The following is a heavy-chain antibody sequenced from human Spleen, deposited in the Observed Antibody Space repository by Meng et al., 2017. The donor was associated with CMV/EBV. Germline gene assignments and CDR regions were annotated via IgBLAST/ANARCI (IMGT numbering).Heavy chain of an antibody. V-gene: IGHV1-2*06. CDR1: GYTFTSSG. D-gene: IGHD2-15*01. CDR3: ARGQGCCLA. CDR2: INPKTGDT. J-gene: IGHJ5*02. Sequence: SVKVSCKASGYTFTSSGISWVRQAPGQGLEWMGRINPKTGDTNYAQHFQGRVTMTRDTSINTVYMELSSLRFDDTAIYYCARGQGCCLAWGQGTLVTVSS.